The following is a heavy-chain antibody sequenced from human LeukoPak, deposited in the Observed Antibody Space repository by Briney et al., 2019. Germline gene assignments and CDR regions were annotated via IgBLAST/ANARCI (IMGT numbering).Heavy chain of an antibody. CDR2: ISYDGSNK. CDR1: GFTFSSYG. J-gene: IGHJ5*02. Sequence: GRSLRLSCAASGFTFSSYGMHWVRQAPGKGLEWVAVISYDGSNKYYADSVKGRFTISRDNSKNTLYLQMNSLRAEDTAVYYCAKDLLYYDRFDPWGQGTLVTVSS. V-gene: IGHV3-30*18. D-gene: IGHD1-26*01. CDR3: AKDLLYYDRFDP.